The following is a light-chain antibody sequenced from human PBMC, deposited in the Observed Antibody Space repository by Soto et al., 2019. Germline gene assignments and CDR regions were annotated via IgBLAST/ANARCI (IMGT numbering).Light chain of an antibody. CDR3: AAWDDSLNAYV. Sequence: SVLTQPPSVSEAPRQRVTISCSGSSSNIGNNAVNWYQQLPGKAPKLLIYYDDLLPSGVSDRFSGSKSGTSASLAISGLQSEDEADYYCAAWDDSLNAYVFGTGTKVTVL. V-gene: IGLV1-36*01. CDR2: YDD. CDR1: SSNIGNNA. J-gene: IGLJ1*01.